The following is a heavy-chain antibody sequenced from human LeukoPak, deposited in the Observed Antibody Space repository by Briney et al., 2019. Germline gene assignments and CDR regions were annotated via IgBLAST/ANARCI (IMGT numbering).Heavy chain of an antibody. CDR2: VDPEDDKN. J-gene: IGHJ4*02. Sequence: ASVKVSCKVSGNTLSELSMHWVRQAPGKGLEWMGGVDPEDDKNIYAQKFQGRVTMTEDTSTDTAYMELSNLRSEETAVYYCATDHQWQLLGYWGQGTLVTVSS. CDR1: GNTLSELS. D-gene: IGHD1-26*01. V-gene: IGHV1-24*01. CDR3: ATDHQWQLLGY.